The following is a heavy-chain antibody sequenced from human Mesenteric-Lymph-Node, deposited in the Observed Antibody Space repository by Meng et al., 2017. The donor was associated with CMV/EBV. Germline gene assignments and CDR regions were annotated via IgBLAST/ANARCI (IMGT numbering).Heavy chain of an antibody. CDR1: GATLRSDA. CDR2: IIPILGIA. J-gene: IGHJ5*02. CDR3: ARAYNDFP. V-gene: IGHV1-69*04. Sequence: VQVSCQASGATLRSDAISCVGQTPGQGVAWMGRIIPILGIANYAPKFQGRVTITADKSTRTAYMELSSLRSESTAVYYCARAYNDFPRGQGTLVTVSS. D-gene: IGHD3-3*01.